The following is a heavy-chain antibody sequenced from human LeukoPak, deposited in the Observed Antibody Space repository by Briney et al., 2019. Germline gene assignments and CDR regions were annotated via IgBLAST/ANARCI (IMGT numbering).Heavy chain of an antibody. CDR1: GYRFTSYW. J-gene: IGHJ4*02. CDR3: ARPDSSGWHFDY. Sequence: GESLKISCKGSGYRFTSYWIAWVRQMPGKSLEWMGIIYPGDSDTRYSPSFQGQVTISADKSISTAYLQWSSLKAPDTAMYYCARPDSSGWHFDYWGQGTLVTVSS. D-gene: IGHD6-19*01. CDR2: IYPGDSDT. V-gene: IGHV5-51*01.